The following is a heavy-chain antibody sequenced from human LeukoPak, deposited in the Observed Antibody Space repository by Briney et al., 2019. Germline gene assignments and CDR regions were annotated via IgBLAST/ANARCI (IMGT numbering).Heavy chain of an antibody. CDR2: ISDSGST. J-gene: IGHJ4*02. CDR1: GGSISSYY. CDR3: ARDFGPSRGFDY. V-gene: IGHV4-59*01. D-gene: IGHD3-10*01. Sequence: SETLSLTCTVSGGSISSYYWSWLRQPPGKGLDWIAFISDSGSTYYNPSLKSRVTISLDTSKKQFPLKLTSVTAADTAVYYCARDFGPSRGFDYWGQGTLVTVSS.